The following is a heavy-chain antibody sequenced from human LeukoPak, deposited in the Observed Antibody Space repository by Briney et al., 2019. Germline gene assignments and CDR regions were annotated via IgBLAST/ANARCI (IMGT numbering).Heavy chain of an antibody. Sequence: ASVKVSCKASGYTFTSYYMHWVRQAPGQGLEWMGKINPSDGSTRYAQKFQGRVTMTRDMSTSTVYMELSSLRSEDTAVYYCARLYGSGFPYYYYYMDVWGKGTTVTVSS. D-gene: IGHD3-10*01. CDR2: INPSDGST. CDR3: ARLYGSGFPYYYYYMDV. CDR1: GYTFTSYY. V-gene: IGHV1-46*01. J-gene: IGHJ6*03.